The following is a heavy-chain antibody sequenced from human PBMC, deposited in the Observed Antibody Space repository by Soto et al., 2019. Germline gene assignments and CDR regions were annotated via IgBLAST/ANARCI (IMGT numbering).Heavy chain of an antibody. CDR3: ATALGCRSTSCTLDY. CDR1: GGTFGSYA. J-gene: IGHJ4*02. V-gene: IGHV1-69*01. Sequence: QVQLVQSGAEVKKPGCSVKVSCKASGGTFGSYAFSWVRQAPGQGLEWMGGIIPVSGAAHYAQKFQGRVTITADESTSTAYMELSSLSSQDTAVYHCATALGCRSTSCTLDYWGQGTRVIVSS. CDR2: IIPVSGAA. D-gene: IGHD2-2*01.